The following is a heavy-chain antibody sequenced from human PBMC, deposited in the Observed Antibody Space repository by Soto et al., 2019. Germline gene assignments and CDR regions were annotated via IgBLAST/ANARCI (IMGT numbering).Heavy chain of an antibody. CDR1: GYTFTSYG. CDR2: ISAYNGNT. D-gene: IGHD3-22*01. Sequence: ASVKVSCKASGYTFTSYGISWVRQEPGQGLEWMGWISAYNGNTNYAQKLQGRVTMTTDTSTSTAYMELRSLRSDDTAVYYCARVGSGLWGYRDWFDPWGQGTLVTVSS. V-gene: IGHV1-18*01. J-gene: IGHJ5*02. CDR3: ARVGSGLWGYRDWFDP.